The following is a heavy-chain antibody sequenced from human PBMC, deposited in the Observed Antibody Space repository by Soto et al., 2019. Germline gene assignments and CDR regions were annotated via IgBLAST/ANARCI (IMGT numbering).Heavy chain of an antibody. Sequence: SETLSLTCTVSGGSISSSSYYWGWIRQPPGTGLEWIGSIYYSGSTHYNPSLKSRVTISVDTSKNQFSLKLSSVTAADTAVYYCATASYYDYVWGSYRPRGIFDYWGQGTLVTVSS. D-gene: IGHD3-16*02. CDR1: GGSISSSSYY. J-gene: IGHJ4*02. V-gene: IGHV4-39*01. CDR2: IYYSGST. CDR3: ATASYYDYVWGSYRPRGIFDY.